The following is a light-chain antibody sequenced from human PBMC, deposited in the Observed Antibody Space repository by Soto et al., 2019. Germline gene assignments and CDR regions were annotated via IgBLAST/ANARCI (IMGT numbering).Light chain of an antibody. J-gene: IGKJ4*01. Sequence: EIVMTQSPATLSVSPGERVTLSCRASQSVSSSYLTWYQQKPGQAPRLLIYGASTRATSIPARFSGSGSGTDFTLTISSLQPEDYAVYYCQQDYNFPLTFGGGTK. V-gene: IGKV3D-7*01. CDR3: QQDYNFPLT. CDR2: GAS. CDR1: QSVSSSY.